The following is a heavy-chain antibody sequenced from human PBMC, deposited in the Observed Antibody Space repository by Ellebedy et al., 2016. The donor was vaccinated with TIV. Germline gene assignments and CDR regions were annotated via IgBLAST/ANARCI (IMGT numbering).Heavy chain of an antibody. J-gene: IGHJ4*02. CDR1: GASFTYYY. CDR2: IYYSGKT. D-gene: IGHD3-10*01. CDR3: ARDRGYDASTNSYNEGIEF. Sequence: SETLSLXXTVSGASFTYYYWSWIRQPPGKGLEWIGHIYYSGKTTYNPSLRSRVTLSIDTSGNQFSLELGSVTATDTAVYYCARDRGYDASTNSYNEGIEFWGQGILVTVSS. V-gene: IGHV4-59*13.